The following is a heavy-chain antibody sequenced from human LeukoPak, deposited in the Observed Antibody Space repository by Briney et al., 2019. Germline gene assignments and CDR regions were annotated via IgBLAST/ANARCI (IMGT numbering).Heavy chain of an antibody. Sequence: GGSLRLSCAASGFTSSSYVMNRVRQAPGKGLEWVSTISGSGINTYHADSVKGRFTISRDNSKNTLYLQMNSLRAEDTAVYYCAKGPYDSSGYPKYYFDYWGQGILVTVSS. D-gene: IGHD3-22*01. CDR1: GFTSSSYV. CDR2: ISGSGINT. V-gene: IGHV3-23*01. J-gene: IGHJ4*02. CDR3: AKGPYDSSGYPKYYFDY.